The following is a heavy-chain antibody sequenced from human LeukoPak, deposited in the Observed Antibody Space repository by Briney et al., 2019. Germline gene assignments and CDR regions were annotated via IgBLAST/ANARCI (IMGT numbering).Heavy chain of an antibody. V-gene: IGHV3-7*03. CDR2: VNRDGSET. Sequence: GGSLRLSCAASGFALSSHWMTWVRQVPGRGPEWVANVNRDGSETYYLDSVKGRFTISKDNAKNSLYLQMNSLRAEDTALYHCTRNNGMDVWGQGTTVIVSS. J-gene: IGHJ6*02. CDR3: TRNNGMDV. CDR1: GFALSSHW.